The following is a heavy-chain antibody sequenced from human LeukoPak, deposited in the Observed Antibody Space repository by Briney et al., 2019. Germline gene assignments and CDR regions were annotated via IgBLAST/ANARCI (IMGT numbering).Heavy chain of an antibody. CDR2: IYYSGST. CDR3: ARRYGDYGGSFDY. V-gene: IGHV4-59*08. J-gene: IGHJ4*02. CDR1: GGSISSYY. D-gene: IGHD4-17*01. Sequence: SETLSLTCTVSGGSISSYYWSWIRQPPGKGLELIGYIYYSGSTNYNPSLKSRVTISVDTSKNQFSLKLSSVTAADTAVYYCARRYGDYGGSFDYWGQGTLVTVSS.